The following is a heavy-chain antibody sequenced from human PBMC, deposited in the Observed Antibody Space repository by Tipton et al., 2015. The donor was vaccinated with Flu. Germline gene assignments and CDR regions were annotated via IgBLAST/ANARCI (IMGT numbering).Heavy chain of an antibody. J-gene: IGHJ4*02. CDR2: IYYSGST. CDR1: GGSISSYY. D-gene: IGHD6-13*01. Sequence: GLVKPSETLSLTCTVSGGSISSYYWSWIRQPPGKGLEWIGYIYYSGSTNYNPSLKSRVTISVDTSKNQFSLKLSSVTAADTAVYYCARDLGSSGSFDYWGQGTLVTVSS. CDR3: ARDLGSSGSFDY. V-gene: IGHV4-59*01.